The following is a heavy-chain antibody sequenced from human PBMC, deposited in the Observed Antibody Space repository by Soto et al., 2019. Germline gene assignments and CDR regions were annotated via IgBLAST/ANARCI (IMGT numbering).Heavy chain of an antibody. CDR1: GFTFSSYA. CDR2: ISGSGGST. Sequence: GGSLRLSCAASGFTFSSYAMSWVRQAPGKGLEWVSAISGSGGSTYYADSVKGRFTISRDNSKNTLYLQMNSLRAEDTAVCYCAKLPALYSSSWDWYFDLWGRGTLVTVSS. D-gene: IGHD6-13*01. V-gene: IGHV3-23*01. CDR3: AKLPALYSSSWDWYFDL. J-gene: IGHJ2*01.